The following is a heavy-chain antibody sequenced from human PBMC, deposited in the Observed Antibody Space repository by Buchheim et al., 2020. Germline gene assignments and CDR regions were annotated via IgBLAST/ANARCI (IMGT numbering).Heavy chain of an antibody. CDR3: ASTGIAAAGTRGMDV. V-gene: IGHV4-61*02. CDR2: IYTSGST. J-gene: IGHJ6*02. D-gene: IGHD6-13*01. CDR1: GGSISSGSYY. Sequence: QVQLQESGPGLVKPSQTLSLTCTVSGGSISSGSYYCSWIRQPAGKGLEWIGRIYTSGSTNYNPSLKSRVTISLDTSKNQFSLKLSSVTAADTAVYYCASTGIAAAGTRGMDVWGQGTT.